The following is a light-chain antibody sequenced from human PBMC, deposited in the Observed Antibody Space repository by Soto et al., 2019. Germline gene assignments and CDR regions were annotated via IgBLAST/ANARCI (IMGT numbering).Light chain of an antibody. J-gene: IGKJ3*01. V-gene: IGKV1-12*02. CDR1: QIIGSW. Sequence: DIQMTQSPSSVSASIGDRVTITCRASQIIGSWLAWYQQKPGIAPTLLIYAASSLQSGVPSRFSGSGSGSDYALAITSQQAEDSATYDCQQASSVHFTLGPGTKVDMK. CDR2: AAS. CDR3: QQASSVHFT.